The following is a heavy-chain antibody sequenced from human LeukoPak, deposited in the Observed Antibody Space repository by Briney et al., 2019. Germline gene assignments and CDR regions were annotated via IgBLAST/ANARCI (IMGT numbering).Heavy chain of an antibody. CDR3: ARLDTYHYGSGSYFYGMDV. CDR1: GGSISSYY. Sequence: SETLSLTCTVSGGSISSYYWSWIRQPPGKGLEWIGYIYYSGSTNYNPSLKSRVTISVDTSKDQFSLKLSSVTAADTAVYYCARLDTYHYGSGSYFYGMDVWGQGTTVTVSS. CDR2: IYYSGST. D-gene: IGHD3-10*01. J-gene: IGHJ6*02. V-gene: IGHV4-59*08.